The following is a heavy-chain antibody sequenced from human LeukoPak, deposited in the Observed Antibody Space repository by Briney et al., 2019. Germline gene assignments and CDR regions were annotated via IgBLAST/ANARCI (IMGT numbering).Heavy chain of an antibody. V-gene: IGHV4-39*07. CDR2: IYYSGST. Sequence: SETLSLTCTVSGGSISSSSYYWGWIRQPPGKGLEWIGSIYYSGSTYYNPSLKSRVTISVDTSKNQFSLKLSSVTAADTAVYYCAGGQYCSGGSCFVFDYWGQGTLVTVSS. CDR3: AGGQYCSGGSCFVFDY. D-gene: IGHD2-15*01. CDR1: GGSISSSSYY. J-gene: IGHJ4*02.